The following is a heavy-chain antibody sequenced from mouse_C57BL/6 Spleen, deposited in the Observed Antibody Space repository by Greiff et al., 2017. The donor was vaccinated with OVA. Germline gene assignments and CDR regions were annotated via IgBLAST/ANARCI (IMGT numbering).Heavy chain of an antibody. J-gene: IGHJ2*01. CDR1: GYTFTSYW. CDR2: INPSNGGT. V-gene: IGHV1-53*01. Sequence: VQLQQPGTELVKPGASVKLSCKASGYTFTSYWMHWVKQRPGQGLEWIGNINPSNGGTNYNEKFKSKATLTVDKSSSTAYMQLSSLTSEDSSVYYCARGANWDDYFDYWGQGTTLTVSS. CDR3: ARGANWDDYFDY. D-gene: IGHD4-1*01.